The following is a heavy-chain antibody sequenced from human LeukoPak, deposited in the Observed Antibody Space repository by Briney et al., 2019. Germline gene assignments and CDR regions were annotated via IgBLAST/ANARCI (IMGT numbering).Heavy chain of an antibody. D-gene: IGHD4-17*01. V-gene: IGHV4-4*07. CDR3: ARVSVTKPHFDY. Sequence: SETLSLTCTVSGGSISSYYWSWIRQPAGKGLEWIGRIYTSGSTNYNPSLKSRVTMSVDTPKNQFSLKLSSVTAADTAVYYCARVSVTKPHFDYWGQGTLVTVSS. J-gene: IGHJ4*02. CDR2: IYTSGST. CDR1: GGSISSYY.